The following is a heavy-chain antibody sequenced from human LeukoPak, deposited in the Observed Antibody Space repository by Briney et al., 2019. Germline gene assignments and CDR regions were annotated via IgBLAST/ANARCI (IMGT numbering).Heavy chain of an antibody. CDR1: GFTFSSYG. CDR2: ISYDGSNK. J-gene: IGHJ4*02. V-gene: IGHV3-30*18. D-gene: IGHD2-15*01. CDR3: AKDRGYCSGDSCYYFDY. Sequence: PGGSLRLSCAASGFTFSSYGVHWVRQAPGKGLEWVAVISYDGSNKYYADSVKGRFTISRDNSKNTLYLQMNSLRAEDTAVYYCAKDRGYCSGDSCYYFDYWGQGTLVTVSS.